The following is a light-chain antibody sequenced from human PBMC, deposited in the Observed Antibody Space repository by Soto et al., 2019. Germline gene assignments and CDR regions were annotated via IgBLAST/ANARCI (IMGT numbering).Light chain of an antibody. Sequence: QSALTLPASVSGSPGQSITIACSGTSSDIGGYNYVSWFKQHPGKAPKLMIYDVTNRPSGVSNRFSGSKSGNTASLTISGLQPEDEADYYCSSYTTSSTVVFGGGTKLTVL. CDR1: SSDIGGYNY. CDR3: SSYTTSSTVV. J-gene: IGLJ3*02. CDR2: DVT. V-gene: IGLV2-14*01.